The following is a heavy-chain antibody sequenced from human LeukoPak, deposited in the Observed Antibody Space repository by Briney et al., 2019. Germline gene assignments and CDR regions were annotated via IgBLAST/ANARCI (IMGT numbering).Heavy chain of an antibody. D-gene: IGHD6-19*01. J-gene: IGHJ4*02. CDR1: DGSISSYY. CDR2: IYYSGST. CDR3: ARHWRSSGWYGLGY. Sequence: PSETLSLTCTVSDGSISSYYWSWIRQPPGKGLEWIGYIYYSGSTNYNPSLKSRVTISVDTSKNQFSLKLSSVTAADTAVYYCARHWRSSGWYGLGYWGQGTLVTVSS. V-gene: IGHV4-59*08.